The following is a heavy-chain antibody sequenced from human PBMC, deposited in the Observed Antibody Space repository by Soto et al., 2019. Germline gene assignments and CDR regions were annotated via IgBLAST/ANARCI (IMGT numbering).Heavy chain of an antibody. CDR2: INPSGGST. CDR3: ARVGAITMVRGVIGSIDY. V-gene: IGHV1-46*01. CDR1: GYTFTSYY. Sequence: ASVKVSCKASGYTFTSYYMHWVRQAPGQGLEWMGIINPSGGSTSYAQKFQGRVTVTRDTSTSPVYMELSSLRSEDTAVYYCARVGAITMVRGVIGSIDYWGQGTLVTVSS. D-gene: IGHD3-10*01. J-gene: IGHJ4*02.